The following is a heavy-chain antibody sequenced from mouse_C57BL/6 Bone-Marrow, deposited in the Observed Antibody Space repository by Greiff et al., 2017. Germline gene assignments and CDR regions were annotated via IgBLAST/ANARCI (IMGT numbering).Heavy chain of an antibody. V-gene: IGHV3-1*01. CDR2: ISNSGST. Sequence: DVQLQESGPGMVKPSQSLSLTCTVTGYSITSGYDWHWIRHFPGNKLEWMGYISNSGSTNYNPSLKSRISITHDTSKNHFFLKLNSVTTEDTATYYCARDPFYGSSPFDVWGTGTTVTVSS. J-gene: IGHJ1*03. D-gene: IGHD1-1*01. CDR1: GYSITSGYD. CDR3: ARDPFYGSSPFDV.